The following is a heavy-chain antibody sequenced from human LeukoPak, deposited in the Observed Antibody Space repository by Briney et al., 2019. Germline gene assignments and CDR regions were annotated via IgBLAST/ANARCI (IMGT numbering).Heavy chain of an antibody. Sequence: GGSLRLSCAASGFTFSRHWMSWVRQAPGKGLEWVANIKQDGSEKDYVDSVKGRFTISRDNGKNSLYLQMNSLRAEDTAVYYCARDVLSYFDYWGQGTLVTVSS. CDR3: ARDVLSYFDY. CDR2: IKQDGSEK. D-gene: IGHD3-16*01. V-gene: IGHV3-7*01. CDR1: GFTFSRHW. J-gene: IGHJ4*02.